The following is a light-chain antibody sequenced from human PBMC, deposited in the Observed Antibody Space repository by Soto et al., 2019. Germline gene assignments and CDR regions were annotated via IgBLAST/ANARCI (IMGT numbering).Light chain of an antibody. CDR1: QSVSSN. J-gene: IGKJ1*01. Sequence: EIVMTQSPATLSVSTGDRAILSCRASQSVSSNLAWYQQKPGQAPRLLIYGASTRATGIPARFSGSGSGTEFTLTISSLQSEDFAVNYCQQYNNWPQTFGQGNKVEIK. CDR2: GAS. V-gene: IGKV3-15*01. CDR3: QQYNNWPQT.